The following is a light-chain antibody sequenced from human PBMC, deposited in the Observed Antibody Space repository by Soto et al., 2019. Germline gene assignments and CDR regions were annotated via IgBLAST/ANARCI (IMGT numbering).Light chain of an antibody. CDR2: GAS. V-gene: IGKV3-20*01. CDR1: QSVSSSY. J-gene: IGKJ4*01. Sequence: EIVLTQSPGTLSLSPGERATLSCRASQSVSSSYLAWYQQKPGQAPRFLIYGASSRATGIPDRFSGSGSGTDFTLTISRLEPEDFAVYYCQQYGSSPALTFGGGTKVDIK. CDR3: QQYGSSPALT.